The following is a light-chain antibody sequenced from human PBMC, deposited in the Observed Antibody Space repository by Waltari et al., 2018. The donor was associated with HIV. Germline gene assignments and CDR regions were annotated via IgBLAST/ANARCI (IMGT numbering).Light chain of an antibody. Sequence: SYVLTQPPSVSVAPGKTATITCGGNSIGDKSVHWYQQKPGQAPVVVIYYDSDRRSGIPDRVSGSNSGNTATLTISRVEAGDEADYYCQVWDSTSDHRVFGGGTKLTVL. J-gene: IGLJ3*02. CDR3: QVWDSTSDHRV. CDR2: YDS. V-gene: IGLV3-21*04. CDR1: SIGDKS.